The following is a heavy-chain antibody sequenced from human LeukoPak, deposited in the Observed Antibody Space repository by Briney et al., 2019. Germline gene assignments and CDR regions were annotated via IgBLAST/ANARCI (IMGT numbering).Heavy chain of an antibody. CDR1: GFTFSSYE. CDR3: ARDRLHYGEYEKTLDY. CDR2: ISSSGSTI. V-gene: IGHV3-48*03. J-gene: IGHJ4*02. D-gene: IGHD4-17*01. Sequence: GGSLRLSCAASGFTFSSYEMNWVRQAPGKGLEWVSYISSSGSTIHYADSVKGRFTISRDNAKSSLYLQMNSLRADDTAVYYCARDRLHYGEYEKTLDYWGLGTLVTVSS.